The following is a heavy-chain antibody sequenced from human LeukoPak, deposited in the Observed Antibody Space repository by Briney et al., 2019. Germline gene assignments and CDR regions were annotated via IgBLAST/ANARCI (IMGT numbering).Heavy chain of an antibody. CDR1: GGSISSGGYY. Sequence: SETLSLTCTVSGGSISSGGYYWSWIRQPPGKGLEWIGFIYHSGSTYYNPSLKSRVTISVDTSKNQFSLNLNSVTAADTAVYFCARDEGSAYPFDYWGQGTLVTVSS. J-gene: IGHJ4*02. CDR2: IYHSGST. CDR3: ARDEGSAYPFDY. D-gene: IGHD3-22*01. V-gene: IGHV4-30-2*01.